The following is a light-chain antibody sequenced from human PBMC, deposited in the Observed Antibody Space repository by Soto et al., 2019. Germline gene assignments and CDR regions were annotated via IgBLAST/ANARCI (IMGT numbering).Light chain of an antibody. CDR2: DAS. J-gene: IGKJ4*01. Sequence: IQMTQSPSSLSASVGDRVTITCRASQGIRIDLGWYQQKPGKAPKLLIYDASNLETGVPSRFSGSGSGTDFTFTISRLQPEDIATYYCQQYDNLPSFRGGTKVDIK. CDR3: QQYDNLPS. V-gene: IGKV1-33*01. CDR1: QGIRID.